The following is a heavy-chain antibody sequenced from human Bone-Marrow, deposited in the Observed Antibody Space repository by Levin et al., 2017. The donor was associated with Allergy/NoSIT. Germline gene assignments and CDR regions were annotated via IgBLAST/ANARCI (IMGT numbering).Heavy chain of an antibody. Sequence: ASVKVSCKASGYTFTSYYMHWVRQAPGQGLEWMGIINPSGGSTSYAQKFQGRVTMTRDTSTSTVYMELSSLRSEDTAVYYCARVSRFADTAMVIPGYFDYWGQGTLVTVSS. V-gene: IGHV1-46*01. CDR3: ARVSRFADTAMVIPGYFDY. D-gene: IGHD5-18*01. CDR1: GYTFTSYY. J-gene: IGHJ4*02. CDR2: INPSGGST.